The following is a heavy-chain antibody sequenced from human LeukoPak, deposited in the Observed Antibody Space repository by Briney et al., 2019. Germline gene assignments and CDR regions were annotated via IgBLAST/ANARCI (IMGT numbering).Heavy chain of an antibody. D-gene: IGHD4-17*01. CDR3: ARHYDYGQSMPFDY. J-gene: IGHJ4*02. CDR2: IYYSGTT. Sequence: SETLSLTCAVSEFSIRSPYYWGWIRQPPGKGLEWIGSIYYSGTTYYNPSLKSRVTISVDTSKNQLSLKLRSVTAADTAVYYCARHYDYGQSMPFDYWGQGSLVTVSS. CDR1: EFSIRSPYY. V-gene: IGHV4-38-2*01.